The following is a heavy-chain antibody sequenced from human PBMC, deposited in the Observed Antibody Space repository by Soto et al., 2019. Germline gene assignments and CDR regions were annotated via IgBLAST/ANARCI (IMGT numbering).Heavy chain of an antibody. V-gene: IGHV4-34*01. CDR2: INHSGST. Sequence: ETLDLTCAVYGGSFSGYGCSWIRQPPGKGLEWIGEINHSGSTNYNPSLKSRVTISVDTSKNQFSLQLSSVTAADTAVYYCARGGGYYSYGRDVWGQGTTVT. CDR3: ARGGGYYSYGRDV. CDR1: GGSFSGYG. J-gene: IGHJ6*02. D-gene: IGHD3-10*01.